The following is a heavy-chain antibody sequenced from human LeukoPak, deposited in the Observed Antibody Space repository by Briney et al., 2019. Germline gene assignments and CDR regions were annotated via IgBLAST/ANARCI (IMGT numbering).Heavy chain of an antibody. Sequence: SVKVSCKASGFTFTSSAMQWVRQARGQRLEWIGWIVVGSGNTNYAQKFQERVTITRDMSTSTAYMELSSLRSEDTAVYYCAALPTTPTFAFDIWGQGTMVTVSS. D-gene: IGHD2-15*01. CDR3: AALPTTPTFAFDI. J-gene: IGHJ3*02. CDR1: GFTFTSSA. CDR2: IVVGSGNT. V-gene: IGHV1-58*02.